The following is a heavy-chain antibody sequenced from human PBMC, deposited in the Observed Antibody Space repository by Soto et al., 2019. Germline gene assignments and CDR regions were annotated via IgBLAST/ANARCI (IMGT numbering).Heavy chain of an antibody. D-gene: IGHD2-2*01. Sequence: GGSLRLSCTVSGFAFNNYGINWVGQAPGKGLEWVSSISKSDYTYYSDSVKGRFAISRDNAKSSVSLQMNTLRVEDTAVYYCAREDSIIIPAVSDFWGQGTLVTVYS. CDR2: ISKSDYT. J-gene: IGHJ4*02. CDR3: AREDSIIIPAVSDF. CDR1: GFAFNNYG. V-gene: IGHV3-21*01.